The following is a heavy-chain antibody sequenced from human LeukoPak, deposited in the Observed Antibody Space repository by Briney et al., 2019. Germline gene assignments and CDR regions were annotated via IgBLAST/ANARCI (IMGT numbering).Heavy chain of an antibody. V-gene: IGHV1-69*05. CDR2: IIPILGTA. CDR1: GGTFISYA. D-gene: IGHD6-13*01. J-gene: IGHJ3*02. Sequence: SVTVSFKASGGTFISYAISWVRQAPGQGLAWMGGIIPILGTANYAQKFQGRVTITTDESTSTAYMELSSLRSEDTAVYYCALLIGAGTVSIGAFDIWGQGTMVTVSS. CDR3: ALLIGAGTVSIGAFDI.